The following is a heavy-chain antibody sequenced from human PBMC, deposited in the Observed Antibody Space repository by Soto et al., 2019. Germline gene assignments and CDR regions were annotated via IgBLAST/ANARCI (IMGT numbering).Heavy chain of an antibody. J-gene: IGHJ4*02. CDR2: IYYSGST. D-gene: IGHD5-12*01. V-gene: IGHV4-61*01. CDR3: ARGRLQEMATIFFPDY. CDR1: GGSVSSGSYY. Sequence: LSLTCTVSGGSVSSGSYYWSWIRQPPGKGLEWIGYIYYSGSTNYNPSLKSRVTISVDTSKNQFSLKLSSVTAADTAVYYCARGRLQEMATIFFPDYWGQGTLVTVSS.